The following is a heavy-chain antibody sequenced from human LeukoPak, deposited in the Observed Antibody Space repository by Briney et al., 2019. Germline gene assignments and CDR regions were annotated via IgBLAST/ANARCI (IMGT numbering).Heavy chain of an antibody. CDR1: GFTFSSYS. CDR2: IKQDGSEK. CDR3: ARRRYSGSSQHFDY. D-gene: IGHD1-26*01. J-gene: IGHJ4*02. Sequence: GGSLRLSCAASGFTFSSYSMNWVRQAPGKGLEWVANIKQDGSEKYYVDSVKGRFTISRDNAKNSLYLQMNSLRAEDTAVYYCARRRYSGSSQHFDYWGQGTLVTVSS. V-gene: IGHV3-7*01.